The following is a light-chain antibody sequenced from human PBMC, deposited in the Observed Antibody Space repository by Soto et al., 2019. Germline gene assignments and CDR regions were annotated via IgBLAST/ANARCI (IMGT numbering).Light chain of an antibody. V-gene: IGKV1-27*01. J-gene: IGKJ4*01. CDR2: ATS. Sequence: DIQLTQSPSSLSASVGDRVTITCRASQAISSYLAWYQQKPGKVPELLIYATSTLQSGPTSRFSGSASGTDFTLTISSQQAEDVATYYCQKYNHAPTFGGGTKVEIK. CDR3: QKYNHAPT. CDR1: QAISSY.